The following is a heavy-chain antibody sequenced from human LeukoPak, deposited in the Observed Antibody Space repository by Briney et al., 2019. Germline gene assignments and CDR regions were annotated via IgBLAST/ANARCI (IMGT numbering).Heavy chain of an antibody. Sequence: GGSLRLSCAASGFTFSSYAMRWVRQAPGKGLEWVAVISYDGSNKYYADSVKGRFTISRDNSKNTLYLQMNSLRAEDTAVYYCAREYYDFWSGYYAAKPFDYWGQGTLVTVSS. J-gene: IGHJ4*02. V-gene: IGHV3-30-3*01. CDR1: GFTFSSYA. D-gene: IGHD3-3*01. CDR2: ISYDGSNK. CDR3: AREYYDFWSGYYAAKPFDY.